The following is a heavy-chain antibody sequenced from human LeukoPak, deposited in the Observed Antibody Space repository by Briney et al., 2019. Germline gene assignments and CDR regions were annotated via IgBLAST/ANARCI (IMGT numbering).Heavy chain of an antibody. J-gene: IGHJ4*02. CDR2: IHYSGST. CDR1: GGSIGSYY. V-gene: IGHV4-59*01. D-gene: IGHD6-19*01. CDR3: ARDGVAGGFDY. Sequence: KASETLSLTCTVSGGSIGSYYWNWIRQAPGKGLEWTGYIHYSGSTNHNSSLKSRVTISVDTSKNQYSLKLSSVTAADTAVYYCARDGVAGGFDYWGQGTLVTVSS.